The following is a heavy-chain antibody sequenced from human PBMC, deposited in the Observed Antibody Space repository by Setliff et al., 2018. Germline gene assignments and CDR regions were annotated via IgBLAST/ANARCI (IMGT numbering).Heavy chain of an antibody. CDR2: IYYSGNT. Sequence: SETLSLTCTVSGGSIRNYYWSWIRQPPGKGLEWIGYIYYSGNTNYNPSLKSRVTISVDTSKNQFSLKLSFVTAADTAVYYCARHPSSGSYYGGSIFYFDDWGPGILGTVSS. CDR3: ARHPSSGSYYGGSIFYFDD. J-gene: IGHJ4*02. V-gene: IGHV4-59*08. CDR1: GGSIRNYY. D-gene: IGHD1-26*01.